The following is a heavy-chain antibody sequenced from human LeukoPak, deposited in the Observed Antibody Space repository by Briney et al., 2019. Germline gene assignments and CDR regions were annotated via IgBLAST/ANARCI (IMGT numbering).Heavy chain of an antibody. CDR3: AKARIIGVGWAQFDS. CDR1: GFSFSSYF. D-gene: IGHD2-21*01. Sequence: GGSLRLSCAASGFSFSSYFMHWVRQPPGKGLEWVASFDGNAHGTYFADSVKGRCTISSDNSKNTVYLQMNSLRADDTAIYYCAKARIIGVGWAQFDSWGQGSLVTVSS. CDR2: FDGNAHGT. J-gene: IGHJ4*02. V-gene: IGHV3-23*01.